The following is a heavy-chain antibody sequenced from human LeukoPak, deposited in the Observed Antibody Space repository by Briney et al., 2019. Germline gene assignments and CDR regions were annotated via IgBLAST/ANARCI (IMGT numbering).Heavy chain of an antibody. CDR2: IYYSGST. CDR3: ARVYDILTGYPFDY. Sequence: PSETLSLTCTVSGGSISSSSYYWGWIRQPPGKGLEWLGSIYYSGSTYYNPSLKSRVPISVDTSKNQFSLKLSSVTAADTAVYYCARVYDILTGYPFDYWGQGTLVTVSS. V-gene: IGHV4-39*07. J-gene: IGHJ4*02. D-gene: IGHD3-9*01. CDR1: GGSISSSSYY.